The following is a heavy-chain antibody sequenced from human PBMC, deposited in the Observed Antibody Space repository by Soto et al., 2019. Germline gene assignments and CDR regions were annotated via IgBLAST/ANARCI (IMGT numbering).Heavy chain of an antibody. Sequence: QVQLIQSGAEVKKPGSSVKVSCKASGDTFSTYTISWVRQAPGQGLEWMGRIIPIPGLAKYAQNFHDRVTFTADKSANTAYMELSSLRSEDTAVYYCASAPWTHYYFVYWGQGTLVSVSS. CDR3: ASAPWTHYYFVY. CDR2: IIPIPGLA. V-gene: IGHV1-69*02. J-gene: IGHJ4*02. CDR1: GDTFSTYT. D-gene: IGHD1-1*01.